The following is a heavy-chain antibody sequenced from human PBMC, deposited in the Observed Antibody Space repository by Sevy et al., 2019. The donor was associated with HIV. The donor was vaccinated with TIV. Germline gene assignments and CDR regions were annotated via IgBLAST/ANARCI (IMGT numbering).Heavy chain of an antibody. V-gene: IGHV4-4*07. CDR3: ARESLNYDFWSGYYTEGNFDY. J-gene: IGHJ4*02. CDR2: IYTSGST. D-gene: IGHD3-3*01. Sequence: SETLSLTCTVSGGSISSYYWSWIRQPAGKGLEWIGRIYTSGSTNYNPSLKGRVTMSVDTSKNQFSLKLMSVTAADTAVYYGARESLNYDFWSGYYTEGNFDYWGQGTLVTVSS. CDR1: GGSISSYY.